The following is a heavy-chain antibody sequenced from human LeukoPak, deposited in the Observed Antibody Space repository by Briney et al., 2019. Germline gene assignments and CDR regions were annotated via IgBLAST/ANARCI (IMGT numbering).Heavy chain of an antibody. CDR3: ARDNYDSSGYYYDY. D-gene: IGHD3-22*01. V-gene: IGHV3-7*01. CDR1: GFTFSNSA. CDR2: IKQDGSEK. J-gene: IGHJ4*02. Sequence: GRSLRLSCAASGFTFSNSAMHWVRQPPGKGLEWVANIKQDGSEKYYVDSVKGRFTISRDNAKNSLYLQMNSLRAEDTAVYYCARDNYDSSGYYYDYWGQGTLVTVSS.